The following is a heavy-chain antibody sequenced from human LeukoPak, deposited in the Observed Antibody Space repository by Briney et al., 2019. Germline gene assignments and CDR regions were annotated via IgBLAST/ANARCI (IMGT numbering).Heavy chain of an antibody. J-gene: IGHJ4*02. Sequence: GASVKVSCKASGYTFTSYGISWVLQAPGQGLEWMGWISAYNGNTSYAQKLQGRVTMTTDTSTSTAYMEVSGLRSDDTAVYYCARIYDSSGYYHPHLDCWGQGTLVTVSS. V-gene: IGHV1-18*01. CDR2: ISAYNGNT. CDR3: ARIYDSSGYYHPHLDC. CDR1: GYTFTSYG. D-gene: IGHD3-22*01.